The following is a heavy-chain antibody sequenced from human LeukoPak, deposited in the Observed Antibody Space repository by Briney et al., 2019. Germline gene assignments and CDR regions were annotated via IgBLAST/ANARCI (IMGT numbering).Heavy chain of an antibody. Sequence: PSETLSPTCTVSGGSISSYSWSWIRQPAGKGLEWIGRIYTSGSTNYNPSLKSRVTISVDKSKNQFSLKLSSATAADTAVYYCARGVQYYDFGSGRYYYRDVWGKGTTVTVSS. CDR1: GGSISSYS. J-gene: IGHJ6*03. CDR3: ARGVQYYDFGSGRYYYRDV. V-gene: IGHV4-4*07. D-gene: IGHD3-3*01. CDR2: IYTSGST.